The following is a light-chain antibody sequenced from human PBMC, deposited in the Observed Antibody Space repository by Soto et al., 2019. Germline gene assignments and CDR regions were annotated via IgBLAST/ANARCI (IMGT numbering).Light chain of an antibody. CDR3: QEYTHWSPT. CDR2: GAS. Sequence: IVMTQSPATPSVSPGERATLSCRASQSVSSNLAWYQQKPGQAPGLLIYGASSRAHGIPARFRGSGSGTDFTLTIPGLQSKDLAICCCQEYTHWSPTFGPGTKVDIK. J-gene: IGKJ3*01. CDR1: QSVSSN. V-gene: IGKV3-15*01.